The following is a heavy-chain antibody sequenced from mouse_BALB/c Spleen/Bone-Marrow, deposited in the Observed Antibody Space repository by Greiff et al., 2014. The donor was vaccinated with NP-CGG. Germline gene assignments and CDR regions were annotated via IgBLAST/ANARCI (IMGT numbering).Heavy chain of an antibody. V-gene: IGHV1S132*01. J-gene: IGHJ1*01. D-gene: IGHD1-1*01. CDR3: AREGSRLRGYFVV. CDR2: IFPGTGTT. CDR1: GYTFTSYW. Sequence: QVQLKESGAELVKPGASVKLSCKTSGYTFTSYWIQWVKQRPGQGLGWIGEIFPGTGTTYYNEKFKGKVTLTIDTSSSTAYMQLSSLTSEDSAVYFCAREGSRLRGYFVVWGAGTTVTVSS.